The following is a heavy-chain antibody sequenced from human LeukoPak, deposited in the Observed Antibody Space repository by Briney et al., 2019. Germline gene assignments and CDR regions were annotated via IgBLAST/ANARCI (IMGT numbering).Heavy chain of an antibody. D-gene: IGHD3-10*01. V-gene: IGHV4-38-2*01. J-gene: IGHJ5*01. CDR1: GYSISSGYY. Sequence: SETLSLTCAVSGYSISSGYYWGWIRQPPGRGLEWIGSIYHSGITYFKPSLRSRVTISIDTFTNQLSLKVNSVTAADTAVYYCARNMATVVRVDSWGQGTLVIVSS. CDR2: IYHSGIT. CDR3: ARNMATVVRVDS.